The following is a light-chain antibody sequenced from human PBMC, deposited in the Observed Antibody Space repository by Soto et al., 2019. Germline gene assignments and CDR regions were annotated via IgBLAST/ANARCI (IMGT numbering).Light chain of an antibody. CDR1: SSNIGAGYD. CDR3: QSYDSSLSVYV. Sequence: QSVLTQPPSVSGAPGQGVTISCTGSSSNIGAGYDVHWYQQLPGTAPKLLIYANTNRPSGVPDRFSASKSGTSASLAITGLQADDEADYFCQSYDSSLSVYVFGAGTKLTVL. J-gene: IGLJ1*01. CDR2: ANT. V-gene: IGLV1-40*01.